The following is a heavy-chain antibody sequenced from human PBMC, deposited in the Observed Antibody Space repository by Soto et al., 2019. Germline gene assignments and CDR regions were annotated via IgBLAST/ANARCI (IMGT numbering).Heavy chain of an antibody. CDR1: GFTFSDSW. V-gene: IGHV3-7*01. CDR3: VGGGSTYAS. CDR2: ITPAESEK. J-gene: IGHJ1*01. D-gene: IGHD4-4*01. Sequence: EVQLVESGGGLVQPGGSLRLSCTASGFTFSDSWMTWVRQAPGKGLEWVARITPAESEKKYADSVKGRFSISIDNAKNPMYLQMDSLRGADTAVYYCVGGGSTYASWGQGTLVPVSA.